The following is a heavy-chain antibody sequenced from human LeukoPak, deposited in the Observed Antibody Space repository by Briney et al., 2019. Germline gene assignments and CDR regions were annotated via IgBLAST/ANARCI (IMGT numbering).Heavy chain of an antibody. V-gene: IGHV3-21*04. J-gene: IGHJ4*02. CDR1: GFTFSSYS. D-gene: IGHD2-2*01. Sequence: GGSLRLSCAASGFTFSSYSMNWVRQAPGKGLEWVSSISSSSSYIYYADSVKGRFTISRDNAKNSLYLQMNSLGAEDTAVYYCAKEADLIVVVPATTDYWGQGTLVTVSS. CDR2: ISSSSSYI. CDR3: AKEADLIVVVPATTDY.